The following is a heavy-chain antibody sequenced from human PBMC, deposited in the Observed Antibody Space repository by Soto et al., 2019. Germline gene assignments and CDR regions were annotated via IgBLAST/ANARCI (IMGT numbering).Heavy chain of an antibody. V-gene: IGHV1-3*01. D-gene: IGHD2-15*01. Sequence: ASVKVSCKASGYTFTSYAMHWVRQAPGQRLEWMGGINAGIGNTKYSQKFQGRVTITTDTSASTAYMELSSLRSEDTAVYYCATLLPLSPNYYYYGMDVWGQGTTVTVSS. CDR1: GYTFTSYA. J-gene: IGHJ6*02. CDR3: ATLLPLSPNYYYYGMDV. CDR2: INAGIGNT.